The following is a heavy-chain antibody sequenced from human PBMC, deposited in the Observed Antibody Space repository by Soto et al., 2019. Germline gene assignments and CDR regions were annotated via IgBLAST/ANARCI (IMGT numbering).Heavy chain of an antibody. J-gene: IGHJ4*02. D-gene: IGHD3-22*01. Sequence: SVKVSCKASGGTFSSYAISWVRQAPGQGLEWMGGIIPIFGTANYAQKFQGRVTITADESTSTAYMELSSLRSEDTAVYYCARDHRGGYYFDYWGQGTQVTVSS. CDR3: ARDHRGGYYFDY. CDR1: GGTFSSYA. CDR2: IIPIFGTA. V-gene: IGHV1-69*13.